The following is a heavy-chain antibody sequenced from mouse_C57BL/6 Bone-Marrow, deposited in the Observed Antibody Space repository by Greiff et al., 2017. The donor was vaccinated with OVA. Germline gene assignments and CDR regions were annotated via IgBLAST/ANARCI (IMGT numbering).Heavy chain of an antibody. J-gene: IGHJ2*01. V-gene: IGHV1-82*01. CDR2: IYPGDGDT. CDR1: GYAFSSSW. Sequence: VQLKQSGPELVKPGASVKISCKASGYAFSSSWMNWVKQRPGKGLEWIGRIYPGDGDTNYNGKFKGKATLTADKSSSTAYMQLSSLTSEDSAVYFCAREGVITTADYWGQGTTLTVSS. CDR3: AREGVITTADY. D-gene: IGHD1-1*01.